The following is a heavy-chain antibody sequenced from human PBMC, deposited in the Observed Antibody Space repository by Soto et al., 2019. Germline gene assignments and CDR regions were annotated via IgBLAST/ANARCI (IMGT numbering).Heavy chain of an antibody. J-gene: IGHJ6*02. D-gene: IGHD2-2*01. CDR3: ARDRVVPAARPLDYYGMDV. CDR1: GFTFSSYG. CDR2: IWYDGSNK. V-gene: IGHV3-33*01. Sequence: PGGSLRLSCAASGFTFSSYGMHWVRQAPGKGLEWVAVIWYDGSNKYYADSVKGRFTISRDSSKNTLYLQMNSLRAEDTAVYYCARDRVVPAARPLDYYGMDVWGQGTTVTVSS.